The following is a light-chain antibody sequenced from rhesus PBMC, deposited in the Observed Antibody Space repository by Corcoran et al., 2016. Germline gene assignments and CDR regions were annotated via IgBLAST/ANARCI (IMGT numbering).Light chain of an antibody. Sequence: DIVMTQTPLSLPVTPGEPASISCRSSQSLRHSNGNTYLDWSLQKPGQSPRLLSYKVTNRESGVPARFSGSGSGTDFTLKSSRVEPEDVGVYYCMQSTKDPTFGPGTKLDIK. CDR2: KVT. V-gene: IGKV2S2*01. CDR1: QSLRHSNGNTY. J-gene: IGKJ3*01. CDR3: MQSTKDPT.